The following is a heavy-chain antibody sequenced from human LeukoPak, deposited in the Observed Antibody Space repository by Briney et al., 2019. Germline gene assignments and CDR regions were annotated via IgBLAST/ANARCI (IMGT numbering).Heavy chain of an antibody. D-gene: IGHD3-10*01. J-gene: IGHJ4*02. CDR2: ISNSNSYI. V-gene: IGHV3-21*01. CDR1: GFTFSSYS. Sequence: GGSLRLSCAASGFTFSSYSMNWVRQAPGKGLEWVSSISNSNSYIYYAVSVKGRFTISRDNAKNSLYLQMNSLRAEDTAIYYCATDSYVSGSYYRLFYWGQGTLVTVSS. CDR3: ATDSYVSGSYYRLFY.